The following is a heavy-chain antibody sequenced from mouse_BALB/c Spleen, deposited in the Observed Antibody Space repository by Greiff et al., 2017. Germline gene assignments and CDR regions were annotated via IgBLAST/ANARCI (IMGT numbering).Heavy chain of an antibody. CDR1: GFTFSSYA. V-gene: IGHV5-9-4*01. CDR2: ISSGGSYT. J-gene: IGHJ4*01. D-gene: IGHD4-1*01. Sequence: EVQGVESGGGLVKPGGSLKLSCAASGFTFSSYAMSWVRQSPEKRLEWVAEISSGGSYTYYPDTVTGRFTISRDNAKNTLYLEMSSLRSEDTAMYYCARVLTGDYYAMDYWGQGTSVTVSS. CDR3: ARVLTGDYYAMDY.